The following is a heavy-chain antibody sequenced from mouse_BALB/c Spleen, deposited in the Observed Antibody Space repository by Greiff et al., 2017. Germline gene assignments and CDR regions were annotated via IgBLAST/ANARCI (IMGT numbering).Heavy chain of an antibody. CDR3: ARGERSTMITTGYYFDY. V-gene: IGHV5-6*01. J-gene: IGHJ2*01. CDR2: ISSGGSYT. CDR1: GFTFSSYG. D-gene: IGHD2-4*01. Sequence: EVQGVESGGDLVKPGGSLKLSCAASGFTFSSYGMSWVRQTPDKRLEWVATISSGGSYTYYPDSVKGRFTISRDNAKNTLYLQMSSLKSEDTAMYYCARGERSTMITTGYYFDYWGQGTTLTVSS.